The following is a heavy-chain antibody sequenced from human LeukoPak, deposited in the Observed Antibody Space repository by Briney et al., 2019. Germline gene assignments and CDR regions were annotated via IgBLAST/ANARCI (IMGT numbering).Heavy chain of an antibody. V-gene: IGHV3-30*03. J-gene: IGHJ3*02. Sequence: PGGSPRLSCAASGFTFSSYGMHWVRQAPGKGLDWVAVISYDGSNKYYADSVKGRFTISRDNSKNTLYLQMNSLRAEDTAVYYCARDDYYDSSGYTDAFDIWGQGTMVTVSS. D-gene: IGHD3-22*01. CDR3: ARDDYYDSSGYTDAFDI. CDR2: ISYDGSNK. CDR1: GFTFSSYG.